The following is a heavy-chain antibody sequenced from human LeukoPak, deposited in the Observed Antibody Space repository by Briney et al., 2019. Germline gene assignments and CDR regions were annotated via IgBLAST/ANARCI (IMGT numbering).Heavy chain of an antibody. CDR1: GGSFSGYY. D-gene: IGHD6-6*01. CDR3: ARAAGSIAAP. V-gene: IGHV4-34*09. J-gene: IGHJ5*02. CDR2: INHSGST. Sequence: SETLSLTCAVYGGSFSGYYWSWIRQPPGKGLEWIGEINHSGSTNYNPSLKSRVTISVDTSKNQFSLQLSSVTAADTAVYYCARAAGSIAAPWGQGTLVTVSS.